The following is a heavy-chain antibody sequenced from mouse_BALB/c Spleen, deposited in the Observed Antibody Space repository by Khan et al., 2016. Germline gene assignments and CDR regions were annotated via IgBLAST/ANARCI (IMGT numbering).Heavy chain of an antibody. Sequence: EVELVESGGGLVKPGGSLKLSCTASGFTFSDYYMYWVRQTPEKRLEWVATISAGGNYTYYPDSVKGRFTISRDNAKKNLYLQMSSLKSEDTAMYYCARGLDWCFDVWGAGTTVTVSS. CDR1: GFTFSDYY. CDR3: ARGLDWCFDV. V-gene: IGHV5-4*02. J-gene: IGHJ1*01. CDR2: ISAGGNYT.